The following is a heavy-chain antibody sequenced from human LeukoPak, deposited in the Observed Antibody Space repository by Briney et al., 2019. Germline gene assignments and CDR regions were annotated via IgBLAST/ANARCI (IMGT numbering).Heavy chain of an antibody. D-gene: IGHD3-10*01. CDR3: AGLRYYYGSGSYLNYYYGMDV. V-gene: IGHV4-34*01. CDR1: GGSFSGYY. J-gene: IGHJ6*04. Sequence: SETLSLTCAVYGGSFSGYYWSWIRQPPGKGLEWIGEINHSGSTNYNPSLKSRVTISVDTSKSQFSLKLSSVTAADTAVYYCAGLRYYYGSGSYLNYYYGMDVWGKGTTVTVSS. CDR2: INHSGST.